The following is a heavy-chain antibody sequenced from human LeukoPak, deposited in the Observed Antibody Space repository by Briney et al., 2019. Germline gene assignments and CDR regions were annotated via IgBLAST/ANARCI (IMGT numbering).Heavy chain of an antibody. J-gene: IGHJ6*03. CDR2: ISYDGSNK. CDR1: GFTFSSYA. CDR3: ARDSRGGMPTHYMDV. D-gene: IGHD3-16*01. V-gene: IGHV3-30*04. Sequence: GGSLRLSCAASGFTFSSYAMHWVRQAPGKGLEWVAVISYDGSNKYYADSVKGRFTISRDNSKNTLYLQMNSLRAEDTAVYYCARDSRGGMPTHYMDVWGKGTTVTVSS.